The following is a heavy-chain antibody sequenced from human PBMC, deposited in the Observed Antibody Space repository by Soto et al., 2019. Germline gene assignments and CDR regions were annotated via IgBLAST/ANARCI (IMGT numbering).Heavy chain of an antibody. V-gene: IGHV1-46*01. CDR3: ARSDSDYYGLDV. CDR1: GYIFTSYY. J-gene: IGHJ6*02. CDR2: INTSSGNT. Sequence: QVQLVQSGAEVKKPGASVKVSCKASGYIFTSYYIHWVRQAPGQGLEWMGIINTSSGNTIYLQRFQGRVTMTRDTSTGTVYMELSSLRSGDTAIYYCARSDSDYYGLDVWGQGTTVTVSS.